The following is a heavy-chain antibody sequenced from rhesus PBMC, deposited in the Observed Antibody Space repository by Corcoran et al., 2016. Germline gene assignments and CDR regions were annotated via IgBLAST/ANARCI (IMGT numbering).Heavy chain of an antibody. Sequence: EVQLVQSGAEVTRPGASLRISCTTSGYSFPRICLSWVRQIPGKGLEWIGSSYPGDSDTRYNPSFQGHVTISADKSISTTYLQWSSLKASDTATYYCAIRETAGLDYWGQGVLVTVSS. V-gene: IGHV5-43*01. CDR2: SYPGDSDT. J-gene: IGHJ4*01. CDR3: AIRETAGLDY. CDR1: GYSFPRIC. D-gene: IGHD1-1*01.